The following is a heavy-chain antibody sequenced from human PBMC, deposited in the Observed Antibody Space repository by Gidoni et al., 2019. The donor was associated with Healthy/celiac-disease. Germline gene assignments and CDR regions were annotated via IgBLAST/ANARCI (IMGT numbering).Heavy chain of an antibody. CDR3: AKSRYGDYYYYGMDV. D-gene: IGHD4-17*01. V-gene: IGHV3-23*01. J-gene: IGHJ6*02. Sequence: EVQLLESGGGLVQPGGSLRLSCAASGFTFIRYAMSWVRQAPGKGLEWVSAISGSGGSKNYEDSVKGRFTISRDNSKNTLYLQMNSLRAEDTAVYYCAKSRYGDYYYYGMDVWGQGTTVTVSS. CDR1: GFTFIRYA. CDR2: ISGSGGSK.